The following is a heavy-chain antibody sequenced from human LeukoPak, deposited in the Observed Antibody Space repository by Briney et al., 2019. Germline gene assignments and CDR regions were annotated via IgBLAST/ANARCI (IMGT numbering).Heavy chain of an antibody. J-gene: IGHJ2*01. D-gene: IGHD4-23*01. CDR3: ARSVVTLYWYFDL. V-gene: IGHV4-59*01. CDR1: GGSISGYY. CDR2: IYYSGCT. Sequence: SETLSLTCTVSGGSISGYYYNWIRQPPGKGLEWIGYIYYSGCTNYNPSLKSRVTISLDTSKNQFSLKLSSVTTADTAVYYCARSVVTLYWYFDLWGRGTLVTVSS.